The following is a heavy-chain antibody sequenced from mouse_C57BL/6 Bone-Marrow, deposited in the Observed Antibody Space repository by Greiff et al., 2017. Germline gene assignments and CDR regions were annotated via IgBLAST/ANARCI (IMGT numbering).Heavy chain of an antibody. CDR3: ARSTTVVATDFDY. CDR1: GYAFSSYW. Sequence: VQLVESGAELVKPGASVKISCKASGYAFSSYWMNWVKQRPGKGLEWIGQIYPGDGDTNYNGKFKGKATLTADKSSSTAYMQLSSLTSEDSAVYFCARSTTVVATDFDYWGQGTTLTVSS. D-gene: IGHD1-1*01. CDR2: IYPGDGDT. V-gene: IGHV1-80*01. J-gene: IGHJ2*01.